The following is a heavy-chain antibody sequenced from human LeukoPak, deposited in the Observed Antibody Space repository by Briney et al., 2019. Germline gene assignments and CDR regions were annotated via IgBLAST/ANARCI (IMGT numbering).Heavy chain of an antibody. CDR2: ISGSGGST. D-gene: IGHD2-2*02. J-gene: IGHJ4*02. CDR1: GFTFSSYA. V-gene: IGHV3-23*01. CDR3: AKDQVELGYCSSTSCYTFDY. Sequence: GGSLRLSCAASGFTFSSYAMSWVRQAPGKGLEWVSAISGSGGSTYYADFVKGRFTISRDNSKNTLYLQMNSLRAEDTAVYYCAKDQVELGYCSSTSCYTFDYWGQGTLVTVSS.